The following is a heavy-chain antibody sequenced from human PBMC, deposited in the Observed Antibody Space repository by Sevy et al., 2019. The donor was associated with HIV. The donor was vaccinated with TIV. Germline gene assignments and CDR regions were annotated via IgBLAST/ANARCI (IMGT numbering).Heavy chain of an antibody. CDR1: GYTLTKLS. D-gene: IGHD2-15*01. V-gene: IGHV1-24*01. CDR3: ATVGLRYFSGSSSYQGDWFDP. Sequence: ASVKVSCQVSGYTLTKLSIDWVRQAPGKALEWMGEFDPQDVKTISSQRFQGRLTMTVDTSTDTAYMELSSLTSEDTAVDYCATVGLRYFSGSSSYQGDWFDPWGQGTLVTVSS. J-gene: IGHJ5*02. CDR2: FDPQDVKT.